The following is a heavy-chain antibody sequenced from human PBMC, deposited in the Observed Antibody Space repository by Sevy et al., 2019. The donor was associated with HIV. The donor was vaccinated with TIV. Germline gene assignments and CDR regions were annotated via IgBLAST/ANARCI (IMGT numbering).Heavy chain of an antibody. D-gene: IGHD6-13*01. J-gene: IGHJ6*02. CDR2: MNPDSGRR. V-gene: IGHV1-8*02. Sequence: ASVKVSGKASGYTFSGYDINWVRQATGQGLEWMGWMNPDSGRRGYAPKFQGRVTMTTNTSIDTAYMELRRLRSEDSAVYYCARADLDSSTFFYYYGMDVWGQGTTVTVSS. CDR1: GYTFSGYD. CDR3: ARADLDSSTFFYYYGMDV.